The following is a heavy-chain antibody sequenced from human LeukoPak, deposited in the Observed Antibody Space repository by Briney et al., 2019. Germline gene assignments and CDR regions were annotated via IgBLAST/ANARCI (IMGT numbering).Heavy chain of an antibody. CDR3: ARDPHYDFWSGYYRSEYMDV. D-gene: IGHD3-3*01. CDR2: ISGSGSDI. V-gene: IGHV3-11*04. J-gene: IGHJ6*03. Sequence: GGSLRLSCVVSGFSFSDSYMTWIRQTPGKGLESLAYISGSGSDIYYADSVKGRFTISRDNAKNSLYLQMNSLRAEDTAVYYCARDPHYDFWSGYYRSEYMDVWGKGTTVTVSS. CDR1: GFSFSDSY.